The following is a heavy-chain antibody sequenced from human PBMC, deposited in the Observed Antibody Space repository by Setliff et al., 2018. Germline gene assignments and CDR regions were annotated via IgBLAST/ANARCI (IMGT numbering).Heavy chain of an antibody. CDR3: AKDPQSYYNFLSGSRYYYWYVDV. D-gene: IGHD3-3*01. CDR2: FWANGNNK. CDR1: GFTSNMYG. Sequence: GGSLRLSCAASGFTSNMYGVHWVRRAPGKGLEWVAVFWANGNNKYYADSVKGRFTISRDNSKNTLYLQMNSLRVEDTAVYYCAKDPQSYYNFLSGSRYYYWYVDVWGKGTTVTVSS. J-gene: IGHJ6*03. V-gene: IGHV3-33*06.